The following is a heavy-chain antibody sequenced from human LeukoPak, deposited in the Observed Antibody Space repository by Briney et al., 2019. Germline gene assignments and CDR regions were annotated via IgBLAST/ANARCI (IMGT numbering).Heavy chain of an antibody. CDR1: GFTFSSYW. J-gene: IGHJ5*02. V-gene: IGHV3-74*01. CDR2: INSDGSST. CDR3: ARDRGIAADNWFDP. Sequence: GGPLSLFCAACGFTFSSYWMHWVRHAPGKGLVWVSRINSDGSSTTYADSVKGRFTISRDNAKSTMYLQMNSLTAEDTAVYYCARDRGIAADNWFDPWGQGTLVTVSS. D-gene: IGHD6-13*01.